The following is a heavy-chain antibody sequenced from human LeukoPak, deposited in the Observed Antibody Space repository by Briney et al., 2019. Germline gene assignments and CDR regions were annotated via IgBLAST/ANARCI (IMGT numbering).Heavy chain of an antibody. CDR1: GFTFSTYS. D-gene: IGHD1-26*01. CDR2: ISSSGSYI. J-gene: IGHJ4*02. V-gene: IGHV3-21*04. Sequence: GGSLRLSCAASGFTFSTYSMNWVRQAPGKGLEWVSSISSSGSYIYYADSVKGRFTISRDNAKNSMYMQMNSLRAEDTALYYCARVYSGSFSPFDYWGQGTLVTVSS. CDR3: ARVYSGSFSPFDY.